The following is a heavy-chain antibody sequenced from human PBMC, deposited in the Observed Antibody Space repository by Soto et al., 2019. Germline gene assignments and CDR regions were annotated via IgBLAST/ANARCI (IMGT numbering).Heavy chain of an antibody. CDR3: ASVNCISTSCYGPYYYYYGMDG. CDR2: IIPIFGTA. D-gene: IGHD2-2*01. V-gene: IGHV1-69*13. CDR1: GGTFSSYA. J-gene: IGHJ6*02. Sequence: SVKVSCKASGGTFSSYAISWVRQAPGQGLEWMGGIIPIFGTANYAQKFKGRVTITADESTSTAYMEMSSLRSEDTAVYYCASVNCISTSCYGPYYYYYGMDGWGQGTTVTVS.